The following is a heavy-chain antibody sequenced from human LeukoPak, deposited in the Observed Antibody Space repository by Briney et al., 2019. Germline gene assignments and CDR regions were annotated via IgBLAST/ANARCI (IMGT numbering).Heavy chain of an antibody. Sequence: PSETLSLTCTVSGYSISSGYYWGWIRQPPGKGLEWIGSIYHSGSTYYNPSLKSRVTISVDTSKNQFSLKLSSVTAADTAVYYCARGVFVGATLDYWGQRTLVTVSS. CDR1: GYSISSGYY. D-gene: IGHD1-26*01. CDR3: ARGVFVGATLDY. J-gene: IGHJ4*02. V-gene: IGHV4-38-2*02. CDR2: IYHSGST.